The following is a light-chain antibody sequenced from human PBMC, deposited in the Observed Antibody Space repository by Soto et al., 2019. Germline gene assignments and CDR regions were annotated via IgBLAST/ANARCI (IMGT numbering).Light chain of an antibody. CDR3: CSYAGSSTLV. V-gene: IGLV2-23*01. CDR2: EDR. Sequence: QSVLTQPASVSGSPGQSITISCTGTNSDVGSYNLVSWYQQHPGKAPKLIIYEDRRRPSGISNHFSGSKSGSTASLTISGLQAEDEADYFCCSYAGSSTLVFGGGTKVTVL. CDR1: NSDVGSYNL. J-gene: IGLJ3*02.